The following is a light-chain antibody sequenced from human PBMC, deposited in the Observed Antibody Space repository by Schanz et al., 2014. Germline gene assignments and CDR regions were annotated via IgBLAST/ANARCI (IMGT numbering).Light chain of an antibody. CDR3: QQGSNWPPGGWT. J-gene: IGKJ1*01. CDR1: ESVSSDY. Sequence: EIVLTQSPGTLSLSPGERATLSCWASESVSSDYLAWYQQKPGQAPRLLIYGASSRATGIPARFSGSGSGTDFTLTISSLEPEDFAVYYCQQGSNWPPGGWTFGQGTKVEI. CDR2: GAS. V-gene: IGKV3-11*01.